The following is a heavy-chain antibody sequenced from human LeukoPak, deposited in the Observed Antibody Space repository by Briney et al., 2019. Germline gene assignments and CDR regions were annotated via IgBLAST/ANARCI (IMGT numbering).Heavy chain of an antibody. CDR2: IYSGGST. V-gene: IGHV3-66*01. CDR3: ASPLVESGGNIYFGL. CDR1: EFTVSSNY. D-gene: IGHD4-23*01. J-gene: IGHJ2*01. Sequence: GGSLRLSCAVSEFTVSSNYMSWVRQAPGKGLEWVSVIYSGGSTYNADSVKGRFIISRDNSKNTLYLQVNSLRVEDTAVYYCASPLVESGGNIYFGLWGRGTLVTVSS.